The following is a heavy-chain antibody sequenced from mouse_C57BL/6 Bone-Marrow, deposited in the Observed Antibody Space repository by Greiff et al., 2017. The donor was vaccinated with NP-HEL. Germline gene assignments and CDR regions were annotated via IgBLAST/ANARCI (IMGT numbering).Heavy chain of an antibody. CDR2: IYPGDGDT. Sequence: VQLQQSGPELVKPGASVKISCKASGYAFSSSWMNWVKQRPGKGLEWIGRIYPGDGDTNYNGKFKGKATLTADKSSSTAYMQLSSLTSEDSAVYFCARKGDYGSSWFAYWGQGTLVTVSA. J-gene: IGHJ3*01. CDR1: GYAFSSSW. CDR3: ARKGDYGSSWFAY. D-gene: IGHD1-1*01. V-gene: IGHV1-82*01.